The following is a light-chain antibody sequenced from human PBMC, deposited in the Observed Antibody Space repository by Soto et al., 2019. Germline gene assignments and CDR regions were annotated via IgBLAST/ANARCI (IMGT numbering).Light chain of an antibody. CDR2: DAS. V-gene: IGKV1-33*01. CDR1: QDISNY. J-gene: IGKJ3*01. CDR3: QPYDNLPPIT. Sequence: DIQMTQSPSSLSASVGDRVTITCQASQDISNYLNWYQQKPGKAPKLLIYDASNLETGVPSRFSGSGSGTDFTFTISSLQPEDIATYYCQPYDNLPPITFGPGTKVDIK.